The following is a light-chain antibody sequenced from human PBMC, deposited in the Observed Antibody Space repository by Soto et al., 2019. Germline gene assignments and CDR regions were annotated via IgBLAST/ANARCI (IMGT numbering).Light chain of an antibody. V-gene: IGKV3-20*01. CDR3: HQYGSSPST. CDR2: DAS. Sequence: EIVLTQSPGTLSLSPGERATLSCRASQSVSSSYLAWYQQKPGQAPRLLIYDASTRATGIPDRFRGSGSGTDFTLTISRLDPEEFAVEHCHQYGSSPSTFGQGTKLEIK. CDR1: QSVSSSY. J-gene: IGKJ2*01.